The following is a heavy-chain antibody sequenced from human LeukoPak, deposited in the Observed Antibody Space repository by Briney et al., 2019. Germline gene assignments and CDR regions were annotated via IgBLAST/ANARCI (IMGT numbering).Heavy chain of an antibody. J-gene: IGHJ3*02. D-gene: IGHD3-22*01. V-gene: IGHV4-34*01. CDR2: INHSGST. Sequence: PSETLSLTCAVYGGSFSGYYWSWNRQPPGKGLEWIGEINHSGSTNYNPSLKSRVTISVDTSKNQFSLKLSSVTAADTAVYYCARAYYYDSSGYYDHDAFDIWGQGTMVTVSS. CDR1: GGSFSGYY. CDR3: ARAYYYDSSGYYDHDAFDI.